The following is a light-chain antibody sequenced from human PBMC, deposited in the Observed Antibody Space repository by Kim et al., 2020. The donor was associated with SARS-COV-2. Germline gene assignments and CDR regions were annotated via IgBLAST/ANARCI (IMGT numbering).Light chain of an antibody. J-gene: IGKJ2*01. CDR3: QKYDSGPYT. V-gene: IGKV1-27*01. CDR2: GTS. Sequence: ASVGDRVTITGRAGQGISNYLAWYQQNPGKVPRLMIYGTSTLQSGVPFRFRGSGSGTDFTLTITSLQPEDVATYYCQKYDSGPYTFGQGTKLEI. CDR1: QGISNY.